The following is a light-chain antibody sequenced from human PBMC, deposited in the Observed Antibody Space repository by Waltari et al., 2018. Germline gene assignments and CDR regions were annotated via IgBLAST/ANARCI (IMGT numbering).Light chain of an antibody. V-gene: IGLV2-8*01. J-gene: IGLJ3*02. CDR1: SSAVGGSNY. CDR3: SSYAGRNNLGV. CDR2: EVS. Sequence: QSALPQPPSASGSPGQSVTISCTGTSSAVGGSNYVPWYQQHPGEAPKPMIYEVSKRPSGVPGRFSGSKSGNTASLTVSGLQAEDEADYYCSSYAGRNNLGVFGGGTKLTVL.